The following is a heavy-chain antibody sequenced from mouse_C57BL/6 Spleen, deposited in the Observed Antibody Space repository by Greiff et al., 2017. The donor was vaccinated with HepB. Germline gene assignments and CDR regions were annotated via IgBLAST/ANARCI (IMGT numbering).Heavy chain of an antibody. D-gene: IGHD6-1*01. V-gene: IGHV1-26*01. CDR3: ARQPGDY. J-gene: IGHJ2*01. CDR2: INPNNGGT. CDR1: GYTFTDYY. Sequence: EVQLQQSGPELVKPGASVKISCKASGYTFTDYYMNWVKQSHGKSLEWIGDINPNNGGTSYNEKFKGKATLTVDKSSSTAYMDLRSLTSEDSADYYCARQPGDYWGQGTTLTVSS.